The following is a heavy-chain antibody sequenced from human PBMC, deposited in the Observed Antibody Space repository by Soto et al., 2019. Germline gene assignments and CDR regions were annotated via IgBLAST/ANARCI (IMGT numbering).Heavy chain of an antibody. J-gene: IGHJ6*04. V-gene: IGHV3-48*01. Sequence: LSLTCAASGFPFSSYSMNWVRQAPGKGLEWVSYISSSSGTIYYADSVKGRFTISRDNAKNSLYLQMNSLRAEDTAVYYCARGPLPDVWGKGTTVTVSS. CDR3: ARGPLPDV. CDR1: GFPFSSYS. CDR2: ISSSSGTI.